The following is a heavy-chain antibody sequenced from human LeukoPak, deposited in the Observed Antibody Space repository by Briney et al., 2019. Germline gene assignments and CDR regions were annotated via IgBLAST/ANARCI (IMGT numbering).Heavy chain of an antibody. D-gene: IGHD4-23*01. J-gene: IGHJ4*02. V-gene: IGHV1-18*01. Sequence: ASVKVSCKASGYTFTKNAMNWVRQAPGQGLEWMGWVSTYNGDTKYAQNFQDRVTMTRDTSTTTVYMELRGLRSDDTAVYYCARDGGAPGPIYGDYWGQGTLVTVSS. CDR2: VSTYNGDT. CDR3: ARDGGAPGPIYGDY. CDR1: GYTFTKNA.